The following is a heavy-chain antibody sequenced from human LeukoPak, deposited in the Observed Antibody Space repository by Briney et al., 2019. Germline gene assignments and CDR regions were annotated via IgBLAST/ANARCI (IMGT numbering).Heavy chain of an antibody. CDR2: ISSSSSYT. V-gene: IGHV3-11*06. CDR1: GFTFSDHY. D-gene: IGHD4-11*01. J-gene: IGHJ6*02. CDR3: ARAPHYSNYGPYYYGMDV. Sequence: GGSLRLSCAASGFTFSDHYMSWIRQAPGKGLEWVSYISSSSSYTNYADSVRGRFTISRDNAKNSLYLQMNSLRAEDTAVYYRARAPHYSNYGPYYYGMDVWGQGTTVTVSS.